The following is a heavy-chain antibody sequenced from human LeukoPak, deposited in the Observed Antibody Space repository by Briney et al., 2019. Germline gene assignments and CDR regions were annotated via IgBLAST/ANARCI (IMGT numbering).Heavy chain of an antibody. Sequence: SETLSLTCAVYGGSFSGYYWSWIRQPPGKGLEWIGEINHSGSTNYNPSLKSRVTISVDTSKNQFSLKLSSVTAADTAVYYCARLKSPTSAIAGSSGYLGWGQGTLVTVSS. CDR2: INHSGST. J-gene: IGHJ4*02. CDR1: GGSFSGYY. V-gene: IGHV4-34*01. D-gene: IGHD6-19*01. CDR3: ARLKSPTSAIAGSSGYLG.